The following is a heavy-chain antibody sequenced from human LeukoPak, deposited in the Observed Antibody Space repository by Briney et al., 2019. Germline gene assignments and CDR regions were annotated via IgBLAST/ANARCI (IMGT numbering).Heavy chain of an antibody. D-gene: IGHD4/OR15-4a*01. J-gene: IGHJ4*02. V-gene: IGHV1-2*02. CDR1: GGTFSSYA. Sequence: GASVKVSCKASGGTFSSYAISWVRQAPGQGLEWMGWINPNSGGTNYAQKFQGRVTMTRDTSISTAYMELSSLRSDDTAVYYCARPLYGAASVALNPNSLDYWGQGTLVTVSS. CDR3: ARPLYGAASVALNPNSLDY. CDR2: INPNSGGT.